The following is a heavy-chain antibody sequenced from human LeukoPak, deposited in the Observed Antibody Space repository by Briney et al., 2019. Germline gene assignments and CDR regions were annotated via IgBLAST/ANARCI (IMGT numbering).Heavy chain of an antibody. J-gene: IGHJ4*02. CDR3: VRESFSRGDFN. D-gene: IGHD7-27*01. CDR1: GFTFSTFS. Sequence: PGGSLRLSCAASGFTFSTFSMNWVRQAPGKGLEWVATIKYDGNEKYYVDSVRGRFTFSRDNAKNSLYLQMNSLTAEDTAVFYCVRESFSRGDFNWGQGTLVSVSS. CDR2: IKYDGNEK. V-gene: IGHV3-7*01.